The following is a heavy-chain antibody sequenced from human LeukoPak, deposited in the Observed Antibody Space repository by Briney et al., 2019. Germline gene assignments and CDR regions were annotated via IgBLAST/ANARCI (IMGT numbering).Heavy chain of an antibody. CDR1: GYSISSGYY. Sequence: SETLSLTCTVSGYSISSGYYWGWIRQPPGKGLEWIGSIYHSGSTYHNPSLKSRVTISVDTSKNQFSLKLSSVTAADTAVYYCARDWAGYSGSYLAFDIWGQGTMVTVSS. D-gene: IGHD1-26*01. V-gene: IGHV4-38-2*02. J-gene: IGHJ3*02. CDR2: IYHSGST. CDR3: ARDWAGYSGSYLAFDI.